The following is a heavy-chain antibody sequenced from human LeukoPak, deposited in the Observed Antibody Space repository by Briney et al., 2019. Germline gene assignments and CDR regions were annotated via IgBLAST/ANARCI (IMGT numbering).Heavy chain of an antibody. V-gene: IGHV3-11*01. CDR3: AKGGPEENSSGSDY. CDR1: GFTFSDYY. D-gene: IGHD6-19*01. CDR2: ISSSGSTI. Sequence: PGGSLRLSCAASGFTFSDYYMSWIRQAPGKGLEWVSYISSSGSTIYYADSVKGRFTISRDNSKNTLYLQMNSLRAEDTAVYYCAKGGPEENSSGSDYWGQGTLVTVSS. J-gene: IGHJ4*02.